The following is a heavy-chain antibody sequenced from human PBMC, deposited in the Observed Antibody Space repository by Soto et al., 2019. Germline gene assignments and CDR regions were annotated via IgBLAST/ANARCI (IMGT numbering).Heavy chain of an antibody. Sequence: PGGSLRLSCSASGFVFSDFAMTWVRQAPGKGLEWVSTISGDGGDIYADSVKGRLTVSRDNSKNMLYLHMNSLRVDDAATYYCAKLQRRDIQQWLQAFNAWGQGTRVTVSS. CDR1: GFVFSDFA. V-gene: IGHV3-23*01. CDR3: AKLQRRDIQQWLQAFNA. J-gene: IGHJ3*01. CDR2: ISGDGGD. D-gene: IGHD6-19*01.